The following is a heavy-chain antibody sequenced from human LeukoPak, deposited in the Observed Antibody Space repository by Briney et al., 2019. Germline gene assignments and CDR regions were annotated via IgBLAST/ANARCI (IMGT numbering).Heavy chain of an antibody. D-gene: IGHD6-19*01. J-gene: IGHJ4*02. V-gene: IGHV3-23*01. CDR3: AKPLRGWYDFDY. Sequence: GGSLRLSCAPSGXTFSSYAMSWVRQAPGKGLEWVSAINSGGAGTHYADSVKGRFTISRDNSKNTVYLQMNSLRAEDTAVYYCAKPLRGWYDFDYWGQGTLVTVSS. CDR2: INSGGAGT. CDR1: GXTFSSYA.